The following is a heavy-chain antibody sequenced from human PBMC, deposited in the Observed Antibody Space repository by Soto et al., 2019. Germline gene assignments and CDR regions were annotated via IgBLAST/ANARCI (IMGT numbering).Heavy chain of an antibody. CDR2: IGSSGNTI. CDR3: ARQGIAVAVDY. J-gene: IGHJ4*02. V-gene: IGHV3-48*01. D-gene: IGHD6-19*01. CDR1: GFTFSSYS. Sequence: EVQLVESGGGLVQPGGSLRLSCAASGFTFSSYSMNWVRQAPGKGLEWFSYIGSSGNTIYYADSVKGRVTISRDNVKNSLYLQMNSLRAEDTAVYYCARQGIAVAVDYWGQGTLVTVSS.